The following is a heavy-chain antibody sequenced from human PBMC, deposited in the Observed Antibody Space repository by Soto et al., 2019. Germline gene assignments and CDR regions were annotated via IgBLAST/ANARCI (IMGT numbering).Heavy chain of an antibody. J-gene: IGHJ4*02. V-gene: IGHV1-69*08. D-gene: IGHD4-17*01. CDR2: IIPILGIA. CDR1: GGTFSSYT. CDR3: ARDLTGDYVFDY. Sequence: QVQLVQSGAEVKKPGSSVKVSCKASGGTFSSYTISWVRQAPGQGLEWMGRIIPILGIANSAQKFQGRVTITADKSTSTAYMELSSLRSEDTAVYYCARDLTGDYVFDYWGQGTLVTVSS.